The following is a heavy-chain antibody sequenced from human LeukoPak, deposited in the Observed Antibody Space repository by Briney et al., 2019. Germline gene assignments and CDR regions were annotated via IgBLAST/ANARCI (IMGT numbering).Heavy chain of an antibody. CDR3: ARDPGNYYDSSGYYPIYFDY. V-gene: IGHV3-48*02. J-gene: IGHJ4*02. Sequence: GGSLRLSCAASGFTFSSYSMNWVRQAPGKGLEWVSYISSSGSTIYYADSVKGRFTISRDNAKNSLYLQMNSLRDEDTAVYYCARDPGNYYDSSGYYPIYFDYWGQGTLVTVSS. D-gene: IGHD3-22*01. CDR2: ISSSGSTI. CDR1: GFTFSSYS.